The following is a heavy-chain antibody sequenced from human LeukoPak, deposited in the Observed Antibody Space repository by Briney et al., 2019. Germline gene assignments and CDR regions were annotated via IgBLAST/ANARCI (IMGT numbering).Heavy chain of an antibody. V-gene: IGHV3-48*03. CDR3: TRDLPVD. CDR1: GFTFSSYE. Sequence: GGSLRLSCAASGFTFSSYEMNWVRQAPGKGLEWISYISSSNTIYSADSVKGRFTISRDKAKNSLYLQMNSLRAEDTAVYYCTRDLPVDWGQGTLVTVSS. CDR2: ISSSNTI. J-gene: IGHJ4*02.